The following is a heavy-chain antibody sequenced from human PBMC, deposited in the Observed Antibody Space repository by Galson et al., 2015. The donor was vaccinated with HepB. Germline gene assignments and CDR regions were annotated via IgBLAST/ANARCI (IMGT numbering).Heavy chain of an antibody. J-gene: IGHJ6*02. Sequence: SLRLSCAASGFTFTNAWMNWVRQAPGKGLEWVGRIKRKSDRGTTDYAAPVKGRFFISRDDSRNILYLQMNSLKAEDTAVYYCATNRQLARDYYYGLDVWGQGTTVIVS. V-gene: IGHV3-15*01. D-gene: IGHD6-6*01. CDR1: GFTFTNAW. CDR2: IKRKSDRGTT. CDR3: ATNRQLARDYYYGLDV.